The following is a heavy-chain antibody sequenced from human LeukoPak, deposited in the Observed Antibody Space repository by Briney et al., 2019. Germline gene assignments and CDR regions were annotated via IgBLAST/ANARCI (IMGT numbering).Heavy chain of an antibody. V-gene: IGHV1-2*02. J-gene: IGHJ4*02. CDR2: INPNSGGA. CDR3: ARGQSLNDY. CDR1: GYTFTEYY. Sequence: ASVKVSCEASGYTFTEYYMHWVRQAPGQGLEWVGWINPNSGGANYAEKFQGRVTMTRDTSISTAYMELSRLRYDDTALYYCARGQSLNDYWGQGTLVTVSS.